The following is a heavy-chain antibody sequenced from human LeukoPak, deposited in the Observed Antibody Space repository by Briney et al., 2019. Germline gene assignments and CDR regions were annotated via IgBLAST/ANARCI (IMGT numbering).Heavy chain of an antibody. V-gene: IGHV4-34*01. J-gene: IGHJ4*02. CDR1: GGSFSGYY. Sequence: SETMSLTCAVYGGSFSGYYWSWVRQPPGKGLEWIGEINHSGSTNYNPSLKSRVTISVDTSKNQLSLKLSSVTAADTAVYYCASSSSSWSRDFDYWGQGTLVTVSS. CDR2: INHSGST. D-gene: IGHD6-13*01. CDR3: ASSSSSWSRDFDY.